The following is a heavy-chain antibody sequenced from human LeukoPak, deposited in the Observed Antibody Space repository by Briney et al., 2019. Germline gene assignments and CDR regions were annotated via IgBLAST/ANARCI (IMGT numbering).Heavy chain of an antibody. CDR3: AREVGYYYGSGSYYKKERYYYYMDV. D-gene: IGHD3-10*01. V-gene: IGHV1-8*03. Sequence: GASVKVSCKASGYTFTSYDINWVRQATGQGLEWMGWMNPNSGNTGYAQKFQGRVTITRNTSISTAYMELSSLRSEDTAVYYCAREVGYYYGSGSYYKKERYYYYMDVWGKGTTVTVSS. CDR1: GYTFTSYD. J-gene: IGHJ6*03. CDR2: MNPNSGNT.